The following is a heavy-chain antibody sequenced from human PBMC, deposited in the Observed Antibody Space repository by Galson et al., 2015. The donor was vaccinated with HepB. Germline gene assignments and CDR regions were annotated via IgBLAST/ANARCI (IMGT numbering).Heavy chain of an antibody. J-gene: IGHJ6*02. CDR1: GFTFNSYA. Sequence: SLRLSCAASGFTFNSYAMTWVRQAPGKGLEWVAAIGGGGSTSYAESVKGRFTISRDNSKNMVFLQMYSLGAEGTAVYYCEKGDVWGSAASNYGMDVWGQGTTVTVSS. CDR2: IGGGGST. CDR3: EKGDVWGSAASNYGMDV. D-gene: IGHD3-16*01. V-gene: IGHV3-23*01.